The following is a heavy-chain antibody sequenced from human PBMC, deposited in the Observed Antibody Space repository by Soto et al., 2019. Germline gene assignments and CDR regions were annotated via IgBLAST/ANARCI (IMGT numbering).Heavy chain of an antibody. D-gene: IGHD4-17*01. CDR1: GFTFSAYW. V-gene: IGHV3-74*01. CDR2: LNSDGSIT. Sequence: EVQLVESGGGLVQPGGSLRLSCAASGFTFSAYWLHWVRQAPGKGLVWVSRLNSDGSITDYADSAKGRFTISRDNAKNTLYLQMNSLRAEDTAVYYCAKAGGSTVTTYPWGQGTLVTVSS. CDR3: AKAGGSTVTTYP. J-gene: IGHJ5*02.